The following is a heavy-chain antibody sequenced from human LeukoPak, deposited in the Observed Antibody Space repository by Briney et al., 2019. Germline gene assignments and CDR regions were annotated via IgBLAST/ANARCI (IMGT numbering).Heavy chain of an antibody. CDR3: ARDTRSDYYDSSGYFYYFDY. J-gene: IGHJ4*02. CDR1: GFTFSTYW. CDR2: IKPDGSDQ. V-gene: IGHV3-7*01. D-gene: IGHD3-22*01. Sequence: GGSLRLSCVVSGFTFSTYWMNWVRQAPGKGLEWVANIKPDGSDQYYVDSVKGRFTISRDNAKNSLYLQMNSLRDEDTAVYYCARDTRSDYYDSSGYFYYFDYWGQGTLVTVSS.